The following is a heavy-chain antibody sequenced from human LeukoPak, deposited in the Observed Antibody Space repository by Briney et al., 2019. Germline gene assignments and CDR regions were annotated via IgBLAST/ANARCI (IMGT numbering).Heavy chain of an antibody. J-gene: IGHJ5*02. CDR2: IYYTGTTT. Sequence: SETLSLTCTVSGGSISSVGYYWSWIRQHPGKGLEWIGFIYYTGTTTYYNPSLKSRATISVDTSKNHFSLRLTSVTAADTAVYYCARATGGAAAADFDPWGQGTLVTVSS. V-gene: IGHV4-31*03. D-gene: IGHD6-13*01. CDR3: ARATGGAAAADFDP. CDR1: GGSISSVGYY.